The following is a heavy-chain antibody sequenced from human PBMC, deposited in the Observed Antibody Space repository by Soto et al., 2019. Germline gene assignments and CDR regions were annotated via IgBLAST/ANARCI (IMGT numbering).Heavy chain of an antibody. CDR2: ISYDGTTR. J-gene: IGHJ4*02. CDR1: GFTFNTFA. Sequence: QVHLVESGGGVVQPGRSLRLSCVASGFTFNTFAMHWVRRAPGRGLEWVAVISYDGTTRYYADSIRGRFAISRDNSKNILYLQMNSLRDEDTALYYCARAPTSRLDYWGQGTLVTVSA. CDR3: ARAPTSRLDY. V-gene: IGHV3-30*09.